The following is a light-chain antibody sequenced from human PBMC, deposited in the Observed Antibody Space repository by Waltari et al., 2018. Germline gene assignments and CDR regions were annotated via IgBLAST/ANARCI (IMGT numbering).Light chain of an antibody. Sequence: QSGLTQPASVSGSPGQSITISCTGTSSDVGYYNLVSWYQQYPGKAPKLMVYEVTKRTSGVSDRFSGSKSGNPASLTIYGLQSEDEADYYCCSYAGLGIYVFGTGTKVTVL. CDR3: CSYAGLGIYV. CDR1: SSDVGYYNL. V-gene: IGLV2-23*02. CDR2: EVT. J-gene: IGLJ1*01.